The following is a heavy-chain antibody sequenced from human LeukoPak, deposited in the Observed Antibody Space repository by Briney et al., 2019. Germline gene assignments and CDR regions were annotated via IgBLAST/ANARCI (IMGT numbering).Heavy chain of an antibody. J-gene: IGHJ6*04. D-gene: IGHD2-2*01. V-gene: IGHV3-23*01. CDR1: RFTFSSYA. CDR2: ISGSGDNT. CDR3: AKKSCSSTSCYEDV. Sequence: GVSLRLSCAASRFTFSSYAMSWVPQAPGKGLEWVSAISGSGDNTDYTDSVKGRFTISRDNSKNTLYLQMNSLRAEDTAVYYCAKKSCSSTSCYEDVWGKGTTVTVSS.